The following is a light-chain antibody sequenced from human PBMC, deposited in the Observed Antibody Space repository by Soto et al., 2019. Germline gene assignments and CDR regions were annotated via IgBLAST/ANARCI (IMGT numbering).Light chain of an antibody. CDR1: QGISNY. V-gene: IGKV1-27*01. Sequence: DIQMTQSPSSLSAFVGDRVTITCRASQGISNYLAWYQQKPGRVPTLLIYAASTLRSGVPSRFSGSGSGTDFTLTISSLQPEVVASYYWKAYKIAPFTLCAGTKADIK. CDR3: KAYKIAPFT. CDR2: AAS. J-gene: IGKJ3*01.